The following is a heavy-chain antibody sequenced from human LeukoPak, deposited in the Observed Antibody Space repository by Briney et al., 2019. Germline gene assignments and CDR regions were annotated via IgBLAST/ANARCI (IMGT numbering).Heavy chain of an antibody. CDR1: GFTFSSYW. CDR2: IRPDGSEG. V-gene: IGHV3-7*01. D-gene: IGHD2-15*01. J-gene: IGHJ4*02. CDR3: ARVGCSGGSCFSGFDY. Sequence: GGSLRLSCAVSGFTFSSYWMGWVRQAPGKGLEWVANIRPDGSEGFYVDSLKGRFTISRDNAKNSLYLQMNSLRAEDTAVYYCARVGCSGGSCFSGFDYWGQGTLVTVSS.